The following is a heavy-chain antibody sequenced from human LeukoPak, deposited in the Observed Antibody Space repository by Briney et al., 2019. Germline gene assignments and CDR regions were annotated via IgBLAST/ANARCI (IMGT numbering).Heavy chain of an antibody. CDR2: INHSGST. J-gene: IGHJ4*02. CDR3: AREDILTGYPDY. V-gene: IGHV4-34*01. D-gene: IGHD3-9*01. CDR1: GGSFSGYY. Sequence: SETLSLTCAVYGGSFSGYYWSWIRQPPGKGLEWIGEINHSGSTNYNPSLKSRVTISVDTSKNQFSLKLSSVTAADTAVYYCAREDILTGYPDYWGQGTLVTVS.